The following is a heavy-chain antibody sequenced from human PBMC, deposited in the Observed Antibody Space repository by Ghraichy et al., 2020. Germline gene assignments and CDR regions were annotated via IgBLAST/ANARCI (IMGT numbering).Heavy chain of an antibody. Sequence: SVKVSCKASGDIFSSYGISWVRQAPGQGLEWMGGIIPIFDTTEYAQKFQGRVTITADQSANIGYMELSSLRSGDTALYYCTRVKIVDCSDGDCYSPLDLWGQGTLVTVSS. J-gene: IGHJ4*02. CDR2: IIPIFDTT. CDR1: GDIFSSYG. CDR3: TRVKIVDCSDGDCYSPLDL. D-gene: IGHD2-15*01. V-gene: IGHV1-69*13.